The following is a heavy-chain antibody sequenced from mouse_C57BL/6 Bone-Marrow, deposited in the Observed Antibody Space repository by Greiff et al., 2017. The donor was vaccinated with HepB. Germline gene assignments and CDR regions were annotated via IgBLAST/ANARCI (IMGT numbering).Heavy chain of an antibody. D-gene: IGHD2-14*01. CDR2: INTGGTYT. CDR1: RFTFSTSG. J-gene: IGHJ2*01. Sequence: EVHLVESGGDLVKSGGSLKLSCAASRFTFSTSGMSWVRQTPDKRLEWVATINTGGTYTYYSDSVKGRFTISRDTAKNTLFLQMSSLKSEDTAIYYCARDRFDYYFDYWGQGTTLTVSS. CDR3: ARDRFDYYFDY. V-gene: IGHV5-6*01.